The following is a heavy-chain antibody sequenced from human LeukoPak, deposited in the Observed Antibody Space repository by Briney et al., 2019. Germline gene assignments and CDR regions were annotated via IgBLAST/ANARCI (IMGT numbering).Heavy chain of an antibody. CDR3: ARGTDYYDSSGKARVREFDY. CDR1: GFTFSRHS. V-gene: IGHV3-21*01. D-gene: IGHD3-22*01. J-gene: IGHJ4*02. Sequence: PGGSLRLSCAASGFTFSRHSINWVRQAPGKGLEWVSSISSSSSYIYYADSVKGRFTISRDNAKNSLYLQMNSLRAEDTAVYYCARGTDYYDSSGKARVREFDYWGQGTLSPSPQ. CDR2: ISSSSSYI.